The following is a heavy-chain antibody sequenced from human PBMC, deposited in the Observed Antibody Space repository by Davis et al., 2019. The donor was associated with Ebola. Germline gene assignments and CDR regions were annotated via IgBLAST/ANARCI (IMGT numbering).Heavy chain of an antibody. J-gene: IGHJ4*02. CDR3: ATLPGYY. CDR1: GFTFSVYY. D-gene: IGHD1-26*01. CDR2: ISSSASYK. Sequence: GESLKISCAASGFTFSVYYMSWIRQAPGKGPEWVSSISSSASYKNYADSVKGRFTISRDDAKNTLYLQMNNLRVEDTAVYYCATLPGYYWGQGTLVTVSS. V-gene: IGHV3-11*06.